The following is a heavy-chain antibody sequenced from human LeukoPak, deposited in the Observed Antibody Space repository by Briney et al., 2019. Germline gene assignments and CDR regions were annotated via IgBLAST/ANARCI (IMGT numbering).Heavy chain of an antibody. D-gene: IGHD4-23*01. CDR2: INPNSGGT. CDR1: GYTFTGYY. J-gene: IGHJ4*02. V-gene: IGHV1-2*02. Sequence: GASVKVSCKASGYTFTGYYMHWVRQAPGQGLEWMGWINPNSGGTNYAQKFQGRVTMTRDTSISTAYMELSRLRSDDTAVYHCARDRTVVSQFDYWGQGTLVTVSS. CDR3: ARDRTVVSQFDY.